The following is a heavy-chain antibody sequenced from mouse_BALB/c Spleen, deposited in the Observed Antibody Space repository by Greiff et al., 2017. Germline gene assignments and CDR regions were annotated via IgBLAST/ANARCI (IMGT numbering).Heavy chain of an antibody. J-gene: IGHJ2*01. D-gene: IGHD2-3*01. V-gene: IGHV3-2*02. Sequence: EVMLVESGPGLVKPSQSLSLTCTVTGYSITSDYAWNWIRQFPGNKLEWMGYISYSGSTSYNPSLKSRISITRDTSKNQFFLQLNSVTTEDTATYYCARDDGYCDYFDYWGQGTTLTVSS. CDR1: GYSITSDYA. CDR2: ISYSGST. CDR3: ARDDGYCDYFDY.